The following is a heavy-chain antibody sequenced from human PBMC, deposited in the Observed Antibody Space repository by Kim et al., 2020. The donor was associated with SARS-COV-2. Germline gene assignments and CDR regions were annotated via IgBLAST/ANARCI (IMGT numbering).Heavy chain of an antibody. Sequence: YAQKFQGRVTMTRDTSISTAYMELSRLRSDDTAVYYCARAGGATVRLFDYWGQGTLVTVSS. D-gene: IGHD4-17*01. CDR3: ARAGGATVRLFDY. J-gene: IGHJ4*02. V-gene: IGHV1-2*02.